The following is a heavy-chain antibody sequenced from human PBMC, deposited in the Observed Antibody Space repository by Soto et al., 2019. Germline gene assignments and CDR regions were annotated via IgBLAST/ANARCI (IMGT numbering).Heavy chain of an antibody. D-gene: IGHD6-13*01. CDR2: ISSHGENT. J-gene: IGHJ4*01. V-gene: IGHV3-23*01. CDR1: SFTCGYDA. CDR3: VSWVSAHFDS. Sequence: GGSLRLSCEASSFTCGYDAMIWVRQAPGKGLEWVSTISSHGENTHYADSVKGRFIISSDNSSNTVALQMNSLGVEDTAIYYCVSWVSAHFDSWGQGTLVTVSS.